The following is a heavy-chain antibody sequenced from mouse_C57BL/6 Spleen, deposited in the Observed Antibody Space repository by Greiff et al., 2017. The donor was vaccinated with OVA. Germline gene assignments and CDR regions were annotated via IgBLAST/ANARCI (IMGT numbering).Heavy chain of an antibody. CDR1: GYTFTDYE. J-gene: IGHJ2*01. Sequence: VQLQQSGAELVRPGASVTLSCKASGYTFTDYEMHWVKQTPVPGLEWIGAIDPETGGTAYNQKFKGKAILTADKSSSTAYMELRSLTSEDSAVYYCTSMNWPLEDWGQGTTLTVSS. D-gene: IGHD4-1*01. CDR2: IDPETGGT. V-gene: IGHV1-15*01. CDR3: TSMNWPLED.